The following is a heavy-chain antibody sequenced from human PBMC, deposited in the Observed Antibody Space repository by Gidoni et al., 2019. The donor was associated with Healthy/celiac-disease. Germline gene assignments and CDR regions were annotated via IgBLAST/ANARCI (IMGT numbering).Heavy chain of an antibody. CDR2: IYYSGRT. V-gene: IGHV4-59*08. CDR3: ARHALVWMFGEGWFDP. Sequence: QVQLQESGPGLVKPSETLSLTCPVSGGSLRRYYWSWIRQPPGKGLAWIGYIYYSGRTNYNPSLKSRVTISVDTSKNQFSLKLSSVTAADTAVYYCARHALVWMFGEGWFDPWGQGTLVTVSS. J-gene: IGHJ5*02. CDR1: GGSLRRYY. D-gene: IGHD3-10*02.